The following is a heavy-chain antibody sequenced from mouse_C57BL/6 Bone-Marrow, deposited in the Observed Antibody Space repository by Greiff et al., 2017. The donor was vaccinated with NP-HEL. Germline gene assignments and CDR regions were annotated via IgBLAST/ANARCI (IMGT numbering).Heavy chain of an antibody. Sequence: EVHLVESGGGLVQPGESLKLSCESNEYEFPSHDMSWVRKTPEKRLELVAAINSDGGSTYYPDTMERRFIISRDNTKKTLYLQMSSLRSEDTALYYCASAITTVVATRAMDYWGQGTSVTVSS. V-gene: IGHV5-2*01. D-gene: IGHD1-1*01. CDR1: EYEFPSHD. CDR3: ASAITTVVATRAMDY. CDR2: INSDGGST. J-gene: IGHJ4*01.